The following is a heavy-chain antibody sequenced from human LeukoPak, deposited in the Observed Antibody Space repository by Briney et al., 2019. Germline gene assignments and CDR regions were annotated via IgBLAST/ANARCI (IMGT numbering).Heavy chain of an antibody. CDR1: GGSISSSSYY. CDR2: IYYSGST. Sequence: SETLSLTCTVSGGSISSSSYYWGWIRQPLGKGLEWIGSIYYSGSTYYNPSLKSRVTISVDTSKNQFSLKLSSVTAADTAVYYCARLISGAALRFDYWGQGTLVTVSS. D-gene: IGHD2-2*02. J-gene: IGHJ4*02. CDR3: ARLISGAALRFDY. V-gene: IGHV4-39*01.